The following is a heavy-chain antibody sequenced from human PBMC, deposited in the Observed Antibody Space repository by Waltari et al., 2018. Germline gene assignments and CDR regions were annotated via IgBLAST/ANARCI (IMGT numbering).Heavy chain of an antibody. CDR1: DASISTSRDS. CDR3: ARRAGSSASRWFDP. Sequence: HLQLQESGPGLVKPSETLSLTCTVSDASISTSRDSWGWVRQTPGKGLEWIGHIYYSGSTYYNPSLKSRLVISVDTSKNHFSLRLSSVTAADTAVYYCARRAGSSASRWFDPWGQGILVTVSS. CDR2: IYYSGST. J-gene: IGHJ5*02. D-gene: IGHD6-6*01. V-gene: IGHV4-39*02.